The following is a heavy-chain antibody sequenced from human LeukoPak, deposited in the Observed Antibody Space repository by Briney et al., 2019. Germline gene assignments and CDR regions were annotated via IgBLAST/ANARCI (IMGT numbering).Heavy chain of an antibody. CDR2: IYYTGST. CDR3: ARPLNTVHDTFDV. V-gene: IGHV4-31*03. D-gene: IGHD4-11*01. CDR1: GGSVSSGGYY. J-gene: IGHJ3*01. Sequence: SETLSLTCTVSGGSVSSGGYYWVWIRQRPGKGLEWIGYIYYTGSTSYNPSLKSRLTIAVGTSKNQFSLKLSSVTAADTAVYYCARPLNTVHDTFDVWGQGTMVTVSS.